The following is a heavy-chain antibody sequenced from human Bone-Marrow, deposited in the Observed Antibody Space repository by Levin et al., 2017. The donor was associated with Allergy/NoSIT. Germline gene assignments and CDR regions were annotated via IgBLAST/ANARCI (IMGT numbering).Heavy chain of an antibody. V-gene: IGHV4-59*01. CDR3: ARVGYFDWRGPHAFDI. Sequence: PSETLSLTCTVSGGSIRNYYWSWVRQPPEKGLEWIGYINYSGSTKYNPSLKSRVTISVDTSKNQFSLKLSSVTAADTAVYYCARVGYFDWRGPHAFDIWGQGTMVTVSS. CDR2: INYSGST. CDR1: GGSIRNYY. D-gene: IGHD3-9*01. J-gene: IGHJ3*02.